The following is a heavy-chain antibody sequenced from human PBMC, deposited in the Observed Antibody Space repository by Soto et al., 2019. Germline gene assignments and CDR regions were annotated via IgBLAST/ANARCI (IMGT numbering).Heavy chain of an antibody. J-gene: IGHJ1*01. CDR3: AKDRAGIAAAGHEYFQH. V-gene: IGHV3-23*01. CDR2: ISGSGGST. CDR1: GFTFSSYA. Sequence: GGSLRLSCAASGFTFSSYAMSWVRQAPGKGLEWVSAISGSGGSTYYADSVKGRFTISRDNSKNTLYLQMNSLRAEDTAVYYCAKDRAGIAAAGHEYFQHWGQGTLVTVSS. D-gene: IGHD6-13*01.